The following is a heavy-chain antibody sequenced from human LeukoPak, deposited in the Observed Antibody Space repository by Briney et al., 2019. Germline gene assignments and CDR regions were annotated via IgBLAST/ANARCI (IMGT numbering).Heavy chain of an antibody. CDR2: ISSSSSYI. Sequence: PGGSLRLSCAASGFTFSSYSMNWVRQAPGKGLEWVSSISSSSSYIYYADSVKGRFTISRDNAKNSLYLQMNSLRAEDTAVYYCARSPYYDYVWGSYLNFDYWGQGTLVTVSS. CDR1: GFTFSSYS. V-gene: IGHV3-21*01. D-gene: IGHD3-16*01. J-gene: IGHJ4*02. CDR3: ARSPYYDYVWGSYLNFDY.